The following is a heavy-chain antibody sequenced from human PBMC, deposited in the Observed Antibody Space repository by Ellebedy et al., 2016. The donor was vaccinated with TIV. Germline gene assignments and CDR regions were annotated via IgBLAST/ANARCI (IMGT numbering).Heavy chain of an antibody. CDR3: ATDEAGYNWNPRGGMDV. Sequence: PGGSLRLSRAASGFTFSDYTMNWVRQPPGKGLEWVSSITTTGTYIYYADSVKGRFTISRDNAKNSLYLQMNSLRAEDTAIYYWATDEAGYNWNPRGGMDVWGQGTTVTVSS. CDR1: GFTFSDYT. D-gene: IGHD1-20*01. CDR2: ITTTGTYI. J-gene: IGHJ6*02. V-gene: IGHV3-21*01.